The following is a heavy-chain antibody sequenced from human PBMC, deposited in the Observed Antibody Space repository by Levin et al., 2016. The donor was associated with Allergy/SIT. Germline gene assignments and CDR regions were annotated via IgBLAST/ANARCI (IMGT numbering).Heavy chain of an antibody. CDR2: ISWNSGSI. CDR3: AKAGRWLQFESYYFDY. Sequence: GGSLRLSCAASGFTFDDYAMHWVRQAPGKGLEWVSGISWNSGSIGYADSVKGRFTISRDNAKNSLYLQMNSLRAEDTALYYCAKAGRWLQFESYYFDYWGQGTLVTVSS. CDR1: GFTFDDYA. V-gene: IGHV3-9*01. J-gene: IGHJ4*02. D-gene: IGHD5-24*01.